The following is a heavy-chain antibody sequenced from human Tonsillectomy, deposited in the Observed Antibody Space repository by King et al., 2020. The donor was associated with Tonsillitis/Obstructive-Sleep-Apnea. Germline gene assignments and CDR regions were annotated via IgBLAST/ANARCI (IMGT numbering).Heavy chain of an antibody. CDR2: IISYI. D-gene: IGHD1-26*01. V-gene: IGHV3-21*01. J-gene: IGHJ4*02. Sequence: VQLVESGGGLVSPGGALRLSCTASGLTLRSYSMSWVRHAPGKGLEWVSSIISYIFYDESVKGRFTISRDKAKNSLYLQMHSLRAEDTAVYYCARGRSSWESDFDYWGQGTLVTVSS. CDR1: GLTLRSYS. CDR3: ARGRSSWESDFDY.